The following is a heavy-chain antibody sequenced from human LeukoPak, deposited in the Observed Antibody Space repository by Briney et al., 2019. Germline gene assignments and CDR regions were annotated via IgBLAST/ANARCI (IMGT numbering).Heavy chain of an antibody. V-gene: IGHV4-34*01. CDR3: ASTYYDFWRGYPYYMDV. J-gene: IGHJ6*03. D-gene: IGHD3-3*01. CDR2: INHSGST. Sequence: SETLSLTCAVYGGSFSGYYWSWMRQPPGKGLEWIGEINHSGSTNYNPSLKSRVTISGDTSKNQFSLNLSYVTAADTAVYYCASTYYDFWRGYPYYMDVWGKGTTVTVSS. CDR1: GGSFSGYY.